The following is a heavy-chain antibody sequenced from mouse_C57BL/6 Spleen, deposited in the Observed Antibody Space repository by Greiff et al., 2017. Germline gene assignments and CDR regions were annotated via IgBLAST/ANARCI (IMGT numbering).Heavy chain of an antibody. J-gene: IGHJ2*01. CDR2: INPYNGGT. Sequence: EVQLQQSGPVLVKPGASVKMSCKASGYTFTDYYMNWVKQSHGKSLEWIGVINPYNGGTSYNQKFKGKATLTVDKSSSTAYMELNSLTSEDSAVYYCARRDRDEYYLDYWGQGTTLTVSS. CDR3: ARRDRDEYYLDY. V-gene: IGHV1-19*01. D-gene: IGHD3-3*01. CDR1: GYTFTDYY.